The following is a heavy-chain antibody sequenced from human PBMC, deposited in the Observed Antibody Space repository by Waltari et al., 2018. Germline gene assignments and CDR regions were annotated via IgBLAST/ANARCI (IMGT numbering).Heavy chain of an antibody. Sequence: QVQLVQSGAEVKKPGASVKVSCKASGYTFTGYYMHWVRQAPGQGLEWMGRIIPIFGTANYAQKFQGRDTITADKSTSTAYMELSSLRSEDTAVYYCAKSLRGLREDDAFDIWGQGTMVTVSS. CDR3: AKSLRGLREDDAFDI. CDR2: IIPIFGTA. CDR1: GYTFTGYY. V-gene: IGHV1-69*06. D-gene: IGHD3-10*01. J-gene: IGHJ3*02.